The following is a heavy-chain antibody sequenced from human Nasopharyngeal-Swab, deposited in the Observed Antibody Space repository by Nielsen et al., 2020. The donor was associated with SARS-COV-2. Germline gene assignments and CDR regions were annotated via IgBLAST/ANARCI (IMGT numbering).Heavy chain of an antibody. CDR2: ISYDGSNK. Sequence: VRQAPGKGLEWVAVISYDGSNKYYADSVKGRFTISRDNSKNTLYLQMNSLRAEDTAVYYCARGHIAARPAWTQFYYYYYMDVWGKGTTVTVSS. V-gene: IGHV3-30*04. J-gene: IGHJ6*03. D-gene: IGHD6-6*01. CDR3: ARGHIAARPAWTQFYYYYYMDV.